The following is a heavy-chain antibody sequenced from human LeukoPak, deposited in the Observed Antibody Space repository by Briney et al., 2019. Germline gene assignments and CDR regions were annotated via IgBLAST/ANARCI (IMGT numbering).Heavy chain of an antibody. J-gene: IGHJ5*02. D-gene: IGHD5-12*01. Sequence: PGGSLRLSCAASGFTFSSYAMQWLRQAPGKGLEWVAVISYDGSNKYYADSVKGRFTISRDNSKNTLYLQMNSLRAEDTAVYYCARSTSGLYSWFDPWGQGTLVTVSS. CDR2: ISYDGSNK. V-gene: IGHV3-30*04. CDR3: ARSTSGLYSWFDP. CDR1: GFTFSSYA.